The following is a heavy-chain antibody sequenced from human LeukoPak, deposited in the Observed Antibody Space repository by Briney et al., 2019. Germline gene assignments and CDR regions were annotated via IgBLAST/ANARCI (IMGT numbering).Heavy chain of an antibody. V-gene: IGHV4-34*01. CDR1: GGSFSGYY. CDR3: ARGSSGGRAYYYYYYMDV. CDR2: INHVGAT. J-gene: IGHJ6*03. D-gene: IGHD2-15*01. Sequence: PSETLSLTCAVYGGSFSGYYWSWIRQPPEKGLEWIGEINHVGATNYNPSLKSRVTMSVDTSKNQFSLKLSSVTAADTAVYYCARGSSGGRAYYYYYYMDVWGKGTTVTISS.